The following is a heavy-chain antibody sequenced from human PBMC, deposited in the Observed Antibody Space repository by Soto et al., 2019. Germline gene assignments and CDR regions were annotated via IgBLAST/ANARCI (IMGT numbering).Heavy chain of an antibody. D-gene: IGHD6-19*01. Sequence: QVQLVQSGADVKKPGASVKVSCKASGYSFTDYYLHWVRQAPGHGLEWMGSINPNSGDTDSAQKFQARVDLTRDTSISTAYMELSRLRSEDTAVYYCARHRFSSGSDYDDYWGQGTLVTVAS. V-gene: IGHV1-2*02. CDR2: INPNSGDT. J-gene: IGHJ4*02. CDR3: ARHRFSSGSDYDDY. CDR1: GYSFTDYY.